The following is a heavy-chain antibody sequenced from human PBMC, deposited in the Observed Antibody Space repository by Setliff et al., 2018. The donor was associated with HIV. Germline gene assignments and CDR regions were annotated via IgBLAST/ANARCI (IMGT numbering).Heavy chain of an antibody. CDR1: GGTFRSHE. J-gene: IGHJ4*02. V-gene: IGHV1-69*13. CDR2: IVPILNTG. Sequence: SVKVSCKASGGTFRSHEISWVRQAPGQGLEWMGGIVPILNTGNYAPKFQGRVTITADESTSTAYMELSSLRSEDTAVYYCASGSIDKREYYFDYWGQGTLVTVSS. CDR3: ASGSIDKREYYFDY. D-gene: IGHD3-10*01.